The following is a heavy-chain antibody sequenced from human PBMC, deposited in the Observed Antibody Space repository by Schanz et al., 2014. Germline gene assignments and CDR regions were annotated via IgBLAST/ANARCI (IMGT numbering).Heavy chain of an antibody. CDR3: AKGLYYDNTGGGFDY. CDR1: GFTFTTHS. Sequence: EVQLLESGGGLVQPGGSLRLSCAVSGFTFTTHSMTWVRQAPGKGLEWVSGISGSGGSTYYADSVKGRFTISRDNSKTTLSLQMNSLRAEDTAVYYCAKGLYYDNTGGGFDYWGQGTLVTVSS. V-gene: IGHV3-23*01. J-gene: IGHJ4*02. CDR2: ISGSGGST. D-gene: IGHD3-16*01.